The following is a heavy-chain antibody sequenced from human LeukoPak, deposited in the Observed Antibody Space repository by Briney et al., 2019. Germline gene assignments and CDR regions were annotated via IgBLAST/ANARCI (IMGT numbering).Heavy chain of an antibody. CDR3: ASMYYYDSSGSYYYYGMDV. J-gene: IGHJ6*02. CDR2: INPNSGGT. V-gene: IGHV1-2*02. CDR1: GYTFTGYY. D-gene: IGHD3-22*01. Sequence: GASVKVSCKASGYTFTGYYMHWVRQAPGQGLEWMGCINPNSGGTNYAQKFQGRVTMTRDTSISTAYMELSRLRSDDTAVYYCASMYYYDSSGSYYYYGMDVWGQGTTVTVSS.